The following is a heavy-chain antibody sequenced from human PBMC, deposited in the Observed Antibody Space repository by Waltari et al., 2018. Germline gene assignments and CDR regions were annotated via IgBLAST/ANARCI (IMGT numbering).Heavy chain of an antibody. CDR2: IYYSGST. V-gene: IGHV4-59*01. CDR3: ARSRNTLYYYDSSGYPGDAFDI. Sequence: QVQLQESGPGLVKPSETLSLTCTVSGGSISSYYWSWLRQPPGQGLEWIGYIYYSGSTNYNPSLKSRVTISVDTSKNQFSLKLSSVTAADTAVYYCARSRNTLYYYDSSGYPGDAFDIWGQGTMVTVSS. J-gene: IGHJ3*02. CDR1: GGSISSYY. D-gene: IGHD3-22*01.